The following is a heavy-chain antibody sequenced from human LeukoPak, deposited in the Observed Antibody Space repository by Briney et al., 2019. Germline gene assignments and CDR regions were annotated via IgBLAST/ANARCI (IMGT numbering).Heavy chain of an antibody. CDR1: GGSISSGSYY. V-gene: IGHV4-61*02. CDR3: ASIQSYYFGLDV. CDR2: INTSGST. J-gene: IGHJ6*02. Sequence: SQTLSLTCTVSGGSISSGSYYWSWIRQPAGKGLVWLGRINTSGSTNYNPSLKSPVTKSVDASKNQFSQKLSYVSAAHSAVYYCASIQSYYFGLDVWGRGPRVPVSS. D-gene: IGHD4-11*01.